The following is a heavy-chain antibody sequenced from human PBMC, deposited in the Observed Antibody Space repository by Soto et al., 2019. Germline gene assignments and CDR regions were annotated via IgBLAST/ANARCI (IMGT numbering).Heavy chain of an antibody. V-gene: IGHV3-74*01. Sequence: EVQLVESGGDLVQPGGSLRLSCAASGFTFSSYWMHWVRQAPGKGLVWVSRINSDGSSTSYADSVKGRFTISRDNAKNTLYLQMNSLRAEDTAVYYCAKPPNYDDSSGYYDYWGQGTLVTVSS. CDR1: GFTFSSYW. D-gene: IGHD3-22*01. CDR3: AKPPNYDDSSGYYDY. J-gene: IGHJ4*02. CDR2: INSDGSST.